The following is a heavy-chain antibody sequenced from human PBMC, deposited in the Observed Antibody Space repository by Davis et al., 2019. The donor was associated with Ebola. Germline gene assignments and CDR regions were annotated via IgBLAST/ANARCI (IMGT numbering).Heavy chain of an antibody. J-gene: IGHJ5*02. Sequence: PGGSLRLSCATSGFIFSSFWMSWVRQAPGKGLEWVANIKQDGSEKYFLDSVEGRFTISRDNAKNSLYLQMNSLRAEDTAVYYCARGRFYCSSTNCYWFDHWGQGTLVTVSS. D-gene: IGHD2-2*01. CDR3: ARGRFYCSSTNCYWFDH. V-gene: IGHV3-7*01. CDR2: IKQDGSEK. CDR1: GFIFSSFW.